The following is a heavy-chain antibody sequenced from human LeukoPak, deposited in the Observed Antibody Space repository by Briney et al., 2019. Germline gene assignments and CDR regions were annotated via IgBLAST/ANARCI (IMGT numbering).Heavy chain of an antibody. J-gene: IGHJ3*02. V-gene: IGHV3-11*04. CDR2: ISSSGSTI. CDR3: AIILAVAGTTDAFDI. Sequence: PGGSLRLSCAASGFTFSDYYMSWIRQAPGKGLEWVSYISSSGSTIYYADSVKGRFTISRDNAKNSLYLQMNSLRAEDTAVYYCAIILAVAGTTDAFDIWGQGTMVTVSS. D-gene: IGHD6-19*01. CDR1: GFTFSDYY.